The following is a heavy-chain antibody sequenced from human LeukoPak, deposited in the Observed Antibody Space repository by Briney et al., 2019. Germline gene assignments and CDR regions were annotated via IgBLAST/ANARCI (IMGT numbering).Heavy chain of an antibody. J-gene: IGHJ6*03. D-gene: IGHD2/OR15-2a*01. CDR1: GFTFSSYW. CDR3: AKSAGAEYYYYYYYMDV. CDR2: INSDGSST. Sequence: GGSLRLSCAASGFTFSSYWMHWVRQAPGKGLVWVSRINSDGSSTSYADSVKGRFTISRDNAKNTLYLQMNSLRAEDTAVYYCAKSAGAEYYYYYYYMDVWGKGTTVTVSS. V-gene: IGHV3-74*01.